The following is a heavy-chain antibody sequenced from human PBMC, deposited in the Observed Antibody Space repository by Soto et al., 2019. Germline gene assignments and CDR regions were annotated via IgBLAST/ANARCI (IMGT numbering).Heavy chain of an antibody. CDR2: ISYGGGTT. D-gene: IGHD3-10*01. CDR3: AKRDRFGSGSYFNRGDAFNI. Sequence: GGSLRLSCAASEFTFSNYAMSWVRQAPGKGLEWVSAISYGGGTTYYADSVKGRFTISRDNSKNTLYLQMNSLRAEDTAVYYCAKRDRFGSGSYFNRGDAFNIWGQGTMVTVSS. J-gene: IGHJ3*02. V-gene: IGHV3-23*01. CDR1: EFTFSNYA.